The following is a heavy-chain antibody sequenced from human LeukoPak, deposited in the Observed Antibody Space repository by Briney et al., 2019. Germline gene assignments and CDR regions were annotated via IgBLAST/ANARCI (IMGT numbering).Heavy chain of an antibody. Sequence: GGSLRLSCVVSGFSVSSDYMTWVRQAPGKGLEWVSAIYNGGSTYYADSVKGRFTISSDNSKNTVYLQMNSLRAEDTAVYYCARASSVVVPAATAFDIWGQGTMVTVSS. D-gene: IGHD2-2*01. CDR2: IYNGGST. V-gene: IGHV3-53*01. CDR1: GFSVSSDY. CDR3: ARASSVVVPAATAFDI. J-gene: IGHJ3*02.